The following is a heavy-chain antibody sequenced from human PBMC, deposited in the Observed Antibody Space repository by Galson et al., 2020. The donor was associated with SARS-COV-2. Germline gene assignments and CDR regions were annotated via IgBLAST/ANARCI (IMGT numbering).Heavy chain of an antibody. CDR3: LAYSSTQHNY. V-gene: IGHV3-64D*09. J-gene: IGHJ4*02. D-gene: IGHD6-13*01. CDR1: GFTFSNYA. Sequence: GGSLRLSCSASGFTFSNYAMHWVRQAPGKGLQYVSAFSSTGGTSFYADSVSGRFTMSRDNSKNTFYRQMTGLRVEDTAFYYCLAYSSTQHNYWGRGTQVTVSS. CDR2: FSSTGGTS.